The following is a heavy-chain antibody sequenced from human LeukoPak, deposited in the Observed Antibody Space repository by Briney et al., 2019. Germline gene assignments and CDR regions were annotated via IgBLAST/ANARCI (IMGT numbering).Heavy chain of an antibody. D-gene: IGHD2-8*02. CDR2: INHSGST. V-gene: IGHV4-34*01. CDR1: GGSFSGYY. J-gene: IGHJ5*02. CDR3: ARGHMRRGSVRPPRNWFDP. Sequence: PPETLSLTCAVYGGSFSGYYWSWIRQPPGKGLEWIGEINHSGSTNYNPSLKSRVTISVDTSKNQFSLKLSSVTAADTAVYYCARGHMRRGSVRPPRNWFDPWGQGTLVTVSS.